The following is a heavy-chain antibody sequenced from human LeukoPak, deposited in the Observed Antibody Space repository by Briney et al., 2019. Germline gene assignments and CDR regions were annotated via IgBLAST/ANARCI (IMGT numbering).Heavy chain of an antibody. CDR1: GGTFSSYA. Sequence: EAPVKVSCKASGGTFSSYAISWVRQAPGQGLEWMGGIIPIFGTANYAQKFQGRVTITADESTSTAYMELSSLRSEDTAVYYCASGGNQQLEHGYWGQGTLVTVSS. V-gene: IGHV1-69*13. CDR3: ASGGNQQLEHGY. CDR2: IIPIFGTA. J-gene: IGHJ4*02. D-gene: IGHD6-13*01.